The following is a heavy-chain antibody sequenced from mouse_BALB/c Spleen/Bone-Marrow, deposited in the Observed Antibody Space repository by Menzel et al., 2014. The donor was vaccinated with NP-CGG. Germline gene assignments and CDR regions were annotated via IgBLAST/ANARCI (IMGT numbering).Heavy chain of an antibody. J-gene: IGHJ2*01. CDR3: GRGDY. Sequence: EVMLVESGGGLVQPGGSRKLSCAASGFTFSSFAMHWIRQAPEKGLEWVAFISSGSNIIHYADTVKGRFTISRDNPENTLFLQMTSLRSEDTAMYYCGRGDYWGQGTTLTVSS. V-gene: IGHV5-17*02. CDR2: ISSGSNII. CDR1: GFTFSSFA.